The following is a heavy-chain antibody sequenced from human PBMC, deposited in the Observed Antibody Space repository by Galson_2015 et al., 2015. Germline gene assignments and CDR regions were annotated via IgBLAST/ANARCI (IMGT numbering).Heavy chain of an antibody. Sequence: SLRLSCAASGFTFSSYWMSWVRQAPDKGLEWVANIKQEGSEKNYVDSVKGRFTISRDNAKNSLYLQMNSLRAEDTAVYYCARYRYCSNSGCYFVAHDYSGQGTLVTVSS. CDR1: GFTFSSYW. V-gene: IGHV3-7*01. D-gene: IGHD2-2*01. CDR2: IKQEGSEK. J-gene: IGHJ4*02. CDR3: ARYRYCSNSGCYFVAHDY.